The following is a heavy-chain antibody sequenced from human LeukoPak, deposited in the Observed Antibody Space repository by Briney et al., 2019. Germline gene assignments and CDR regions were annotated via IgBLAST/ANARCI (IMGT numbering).Heavy chain of an antibody. CDR3: TIELYYDALTGYYSPPFDY. J-gene: IGHJ4*02. CDR1: GFNFTNAW. Sequence: GGSLRLSCAGSGFNFTNAWMSWVRQAPGKGLEGVGRTKSKIDGGTTDYGAPVKGRFTISRDDSKNKLYLQMNSLRIEDTAVYYCTIELYYDALTGYYSPPFDYWGQGTLVTVSS. D-gene: IGHD3-9*01. CDR2: TKSKIDGGTT. V-gene: IGHV3-15*01.